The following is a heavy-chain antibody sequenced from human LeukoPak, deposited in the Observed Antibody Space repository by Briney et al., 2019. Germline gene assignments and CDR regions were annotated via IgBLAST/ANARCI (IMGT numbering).Heavy chain of an antibody. J-gene: IGHJ4*02. CDR3: AKDLPHRATSTVTTGGLDY. V-gene: IGHV3-30*18. Sequence: GGSLRLSCAASRFTFSTHAMHWVRQAPGKGLDWVAIMSHDGSKQYYADSVKGRFTISRDNSKNTLNLQMNSLRPEDTGVYHCAKDLPHRATSTVTTGGLDYWGQGTLVTVSS. CDR2: MSHDGSKQ. D-gene: IGHD4-17*01. CDR1: RFTFSTHA.